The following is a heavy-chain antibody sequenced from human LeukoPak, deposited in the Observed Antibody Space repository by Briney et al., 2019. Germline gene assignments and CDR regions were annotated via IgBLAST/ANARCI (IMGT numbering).Heavy chain of an antibody. CDR3: ARARAVAAPQDY. D-gene: IGHD6-19*01. CDR2: ISSSGSTI. Sequence: SLTLTCAASGFTFSDYYMSWIRQPPGKGLEWVSYISSSGSTIYYADSVKGRFTNSRDNAKNSLYLQMNSLRAEDTAVYYCARARAVAAPQDYWGQGTLVTVSS. V-gene: IGHV3-11*01. J-gene: IGHJ4*02. CDR1: GFTFSDYY.